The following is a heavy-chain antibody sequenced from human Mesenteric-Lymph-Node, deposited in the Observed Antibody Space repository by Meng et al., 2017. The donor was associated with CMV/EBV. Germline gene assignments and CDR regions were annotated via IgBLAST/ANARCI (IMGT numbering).Heavy chain of an antibody. J-gene: IGHJ6*02. CDR3: ARDMRYDFWSGFYAMDV. CDR2: ISSDGGST. CDR1: GFTFSDYY. D-gene: IGHD3-3*01. V-gene: IGHV3-74*01. Sequence: GESLKISCAASGFTFSDYYMSWIRQAPGKGLVWVSRISSDGGSTSNADSVKGRFTISRDNAKNTLYLQMNSLRAEDTAVYFCARDMRYDFWSGFYAMDVWGQGTTVTVSS.